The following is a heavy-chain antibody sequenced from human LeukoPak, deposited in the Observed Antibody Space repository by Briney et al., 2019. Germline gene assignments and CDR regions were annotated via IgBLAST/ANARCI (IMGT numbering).Heavy chain of an antibody. Sequence: GGSLRLSCAASGFTFSRYWMSWVRQAAGKELEWVANIKQDGSEKYYVDSVKGRFTISRGNAKNSLYLQMNSLRAEDTAVYYCARFTMVRGVIIDYWGQGTLVTVSS. J-gene: IGHJ4*02. V-gene: IGHV3-7*01. CDR1: GFTFSRYW. CDR3: ARFTMVRGVIIDY. D-gene: IGHD3-10*01. CDR2: IKQDGSEK.